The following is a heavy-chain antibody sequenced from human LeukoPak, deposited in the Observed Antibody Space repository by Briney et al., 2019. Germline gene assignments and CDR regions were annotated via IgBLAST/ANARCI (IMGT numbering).Heavy chain of an antibody. D-gene: IGHD3-22*01. CDR1: GFTFSSYE. J-gene: IGHJ4*02. CDR2: ISSSGSTI. Sequence: GGSLRLSCAASGFTFSSYEMNWVRQAPGKGLEWVSYISSSGSTIYYADSVKGRFTISRDNAKNSLYLQMNSLRAEDTAVYYCARGPPYYYDSSGYVDYWGQGTLVTVSS. V-gene: IGHV3-48*03. CDR3: ARGPPYYYDSSGYVDY.